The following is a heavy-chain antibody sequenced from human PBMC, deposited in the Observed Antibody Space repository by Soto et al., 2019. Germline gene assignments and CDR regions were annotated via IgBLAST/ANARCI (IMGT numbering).Heavy chain of an antibody. Sequence: GGSLRLSCAASGFTFSSYAMHWVRQAPGKGLEWVAVISYDGSNKYYADSVKGRFTISRDNSKNTLYLQMNSLKAKNKTVYYCARDIALQHYYYYVMDVGGQGTTVTVSS. CDR3: ARDIALQHYYYYVMDV. V-gene: IGHV3-30-3*01. D-gene: IGHD6-13*01. CDR2: ISYDGSNK. J-gene: IGHJ6*02. CDR1: GFTFSSYA.